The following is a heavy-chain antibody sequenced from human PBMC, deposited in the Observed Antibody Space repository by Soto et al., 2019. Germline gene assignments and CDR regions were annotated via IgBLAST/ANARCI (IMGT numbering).Heavy chain of an antibody. CDR2: IKQDGSEK. V-gene: IGHV3-7*01. D-gene: IGHD2-15*01. Sequence: EVQLVESGGGLVQPGGSLRLSCAASGFTFSSYWMSWVRQAPGKGLEWVANIKQDGSEKYYVDSVKGRFTISRDNAKNSLYLQMNSLRAEDTAVYYCARDLCSGGSCYYYYGMDVWGQGTTVTVSS. J-gene: IGHJ6*02. CDR1: GFTFSSYW. CDR3: ARDLCSGGSCYYYYGMDV.